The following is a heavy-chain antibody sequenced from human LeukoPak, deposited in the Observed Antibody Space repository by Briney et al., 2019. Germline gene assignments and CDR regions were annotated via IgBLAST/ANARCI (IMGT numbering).Heavy chain of an antibody. CDR2: ISSRGKSI. CDR1: GFTFSDHY. J-gene: IGHJ4*02. D-gene: IGHD3-9*01. V-gene: IGHV3-11*01. Sequence: GGSLRLSCAASGFTFSDHYMSWFRQGPGKGLEWVSYISSRGKSIYYTDSVKGRFSISRDNATNSVYLQMNSLRAEDTAVYYCARESVFAWFGKYFFDCWGQGTLVTVSS. CDR3: ARESVFAWFGKYFFDC.